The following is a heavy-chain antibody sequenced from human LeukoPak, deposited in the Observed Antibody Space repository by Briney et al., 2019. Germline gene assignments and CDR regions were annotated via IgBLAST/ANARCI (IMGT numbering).Heavy chain of an antibody. D-gene: IGHD1-26*01. V-gene: IGHV3-30*02. CDR3: AKARELLSWFDP. Sequence: GGSLRLSCAASGFTFSSYGMHWVRQAPGKGLEWVAFIRYDGSNKYYADSVKGRFTISRDNSKNTLYLQMNSLRAEDTAVYYCAKARELLSWFDPWGQGTLVAVSS. CDR1: GFTFSSYG. CDR2: IRYDGSNK. J-gene: IGHJ5*02.